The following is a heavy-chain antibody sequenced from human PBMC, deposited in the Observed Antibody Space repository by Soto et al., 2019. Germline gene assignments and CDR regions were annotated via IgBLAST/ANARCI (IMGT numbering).Heavy chain of an antibody. Sequence: PGESLKISCKGSGYSFTSYWIGWVRQMPGKGLEWMGIIYPGDSDTRYSPSFQGQVTISADKSISTAYLQWSSLKASDTAMYYCARTPPYDSSGYFTQYYYYGMDVWGQGTTVTLSS. D-gene: IGHD3-22*01. J-gene: IGHJ6*02. CDR3: ARTPPYDSSGYFTQYYYYGMDV. CDR2: IYPGDSDT. V-gene: IGHV5-51*01. CDR1: GYSFTSYW.